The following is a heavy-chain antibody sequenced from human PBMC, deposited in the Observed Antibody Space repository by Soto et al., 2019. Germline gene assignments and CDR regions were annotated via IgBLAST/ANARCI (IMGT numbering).Heavy chain of an antibody. CDR2: IYHSGST. D-gene: IGHD3-22*01. Sequence: SETLSLTCAVYGGSLSDYCWSWIRQPPGKGLEWIGEIYHSGSTSYNPSLKSRVTISVDKSKNQFSLKLSSVTAADTAVYYCASYYYDSSGYYDYWGQGTLVTVSS. CDR3: ASYYYDSSGYYDY. CDR1: GGSLSDYC. V-gene: IGHV4-34*01. J-gene: IGHJ4*02.